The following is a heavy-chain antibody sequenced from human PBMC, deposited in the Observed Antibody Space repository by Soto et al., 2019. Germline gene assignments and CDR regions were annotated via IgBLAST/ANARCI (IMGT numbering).Heavy chain of an antibody. CDR2: ISWKDEK. D-gene: IGHD1-26*01. CDR1: GFSLSTSGAG. J-gene: IGHJ4*02. CDR3: AHRYGGNYYRWYFDS. V-gene: IGHV2-5*01. Sequence: HIPLKESGPTLVKPTQTLPVTCTFSGFSLSTSGAGVGWIRQSPGKAPEWLALISWKDEKRYNPGLKSRLTITKDTSKNQVVLTMTDLDPVDTATYFCAHRYGGNYYRWYFDSWGQGTLVTVSS.